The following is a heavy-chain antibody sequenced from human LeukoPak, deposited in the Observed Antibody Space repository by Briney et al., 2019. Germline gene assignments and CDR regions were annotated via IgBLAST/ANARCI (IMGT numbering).Heavy chain of an antibody. Sequence: PTGGSLRLSCAASGFTFSSYAMNWVRQAPGKGLEWVSGISGSGGNTYYADSVKGRFTISRDNSKNTLFLLMNSLRADDTAIYYCARGRREQWYFDLWGRGTLVTVSS. D-gene: IGHD1/OR15-1a*01. CDR2: ISGSGGNT. CDR3: ARGRREQWYFDL. J-gene: IGHJ2*01. V-gene: IGHV3-23*01. CDR1: GFTFSSYA.